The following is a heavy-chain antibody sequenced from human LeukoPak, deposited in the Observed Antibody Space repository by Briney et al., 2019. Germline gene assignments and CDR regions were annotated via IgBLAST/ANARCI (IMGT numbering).Heavy chain of an antibody. J-gene: IGHJ4*02. CDR3: ARLEGPAGDSNFDY. CDR1: GGTFSSYA. Sequence: ASVKVSCKASGGTFSSYAISWVRQAPGQGLEWMGGIIPILGTANYAQKFQGRVTITADESTSTAYMELSSLRSEDTAVYYCARLEGPAGDSNFDYWGQGTLVTVSS. V-gene: IGHV1-69*13. CDR2: IIPILGTA. D-gene: IGHD2-2*01.